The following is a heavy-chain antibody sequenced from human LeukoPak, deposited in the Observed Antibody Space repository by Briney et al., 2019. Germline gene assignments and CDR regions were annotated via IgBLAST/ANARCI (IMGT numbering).Heavy chain of an antibody. V-gene: IGHV4-4*09. CDR1: GGSISSYY. J-gene: IGHJ6*03. CDR3: ARLMTTVTTFGYYYYYMDV. CDR2: IYTSGST. D-gene: IGHD4-17*01. Sequence: PETLSLTCTVSGGSISSYYWSWIRRPPGKGLEWIGYIYTSGSTNYNPSLKSRVTISVDTSKNQFSLKLSSVTAADTAVYYCARLMTTVTTFGYYYYYMDVWGKGTTVTVSS.